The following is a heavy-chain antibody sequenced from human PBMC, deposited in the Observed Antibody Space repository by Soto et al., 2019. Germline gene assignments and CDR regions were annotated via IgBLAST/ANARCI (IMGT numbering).Heavy chain of an antibody. CDR1: GFTFSSYA. Sequence: GGSLRLSCAASGFTFSSYAMSWVRQAPGKGLEWVSAISGSGGSTYYADSVKGRFTISRDNSKNTLYLQMNSLRAEDTAVYYCAKTRGYSYGYDLVAFDIWGQGTMVTVSS. J-gene: IGHJ3*02. CDR3: AKTRGYSYGYDLVAFDI. CDR2: ISGSGGST. V-gene: IGHV3-23*01. D-gene: IGHD5-18*01.